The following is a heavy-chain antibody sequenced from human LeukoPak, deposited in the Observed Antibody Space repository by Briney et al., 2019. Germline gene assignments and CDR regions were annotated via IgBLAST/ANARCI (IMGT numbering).Heavy chain of an antibody. CDR1: GYTFTGYY. Sequence: LGASVRVSCKASGYTFTGYYMHWVRQAPGQGLEWMGWINPNSGGTNCAQKFQGRVTMTRDTSISTAYMELSRLRSDDTAVYYCARGLRYYYDSSGYFDYWGQGTLVTVSS. D-gene: IGHD3-22*01. J-gene: IGHJ4*02. V-gene: IGHV1-2*02. CDR2: INPNSGGT. CDR3: ARGLRYYYDSSGYFDY.